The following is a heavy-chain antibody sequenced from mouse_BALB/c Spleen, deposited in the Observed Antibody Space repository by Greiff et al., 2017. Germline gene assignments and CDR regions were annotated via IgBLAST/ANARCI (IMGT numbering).Heavy chain of an antibody. V-gene: IGHV5-6-3*01. CDR2: INSNGGST. D-gene: IGHD4-1*01. CDR3: ARDGELGRAMDY. CDR1: GFTFSSYG. J-gene: IGHJ4*01. Sequence: EVQVVESGGGLVQPGGSLKLSCAASGFTFSSYGMSWVRQTPDKRLELVATINSNGGSTYYPDSVKGRFTISRDNAKNNLYLQMSSLKSEDTAMYYCARDGELGRAMDYWGQGTSVTVSA.